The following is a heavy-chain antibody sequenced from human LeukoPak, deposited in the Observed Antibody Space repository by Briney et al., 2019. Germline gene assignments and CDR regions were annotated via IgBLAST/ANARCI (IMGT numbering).Heavy chain of an antibody. J-gene: IGHJ6*03. Sequence: SETLSLTCTVSGGSISSYYWSWIRQPAGKGLEGIGRIYTSGSTNYNPSLKSRVTISVDTSKSQFSLKLTSVTAADTAVYYCARRSYQLLYGFYYYYMDVWGKGTPVTVSS. V-gene: IGHV4-4*07. D-gene: IGHD2-2*02. CDR1: GGSISSYY. CDR2: IYTSGST. CDR3: ARRSYQLLYGFYYYYMDV.